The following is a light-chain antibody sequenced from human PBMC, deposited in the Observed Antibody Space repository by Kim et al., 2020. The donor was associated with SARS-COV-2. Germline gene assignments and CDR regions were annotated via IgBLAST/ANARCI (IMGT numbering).Light chain of an antibody. CDR1: GGHSNDA. CDR2: VEGDGSH. J-gene: IGLJ3*02. Sequence: IQAASTLSGGHSNDAIEGHQQRPEEGARYLMSVEGDGSHSKGDGIPDHFSGSSSGAERYLTISSLQSEDEADYYCQTWDSAIQVFGGGTQLTVL. V-gene: IGLV4-69*01. CDR3: QTWDSAIQV.